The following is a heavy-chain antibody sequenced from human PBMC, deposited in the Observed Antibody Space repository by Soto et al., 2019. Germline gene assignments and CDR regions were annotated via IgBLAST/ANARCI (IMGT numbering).Heavy chain of an antibody. V-gene: IGHV4-31*03. CDR2: IYYSGST. D-gene: IGHD4-17*01. Sequence: SETLSLTCTVSGGSISSGGYYWSWIRQHPGKGLEWIGYIYYSGSTYYNPSLKSRVTISVDTSKNQFSLKVTSVTAADTAVYNCARGLTGHYNRLTWFYLDYWGQGALVTVSS. CDR1: GGSISSGGYY. CDR3: ARGLTGHYNRLTWFYLDY. J-gene: IGHJ4*02.